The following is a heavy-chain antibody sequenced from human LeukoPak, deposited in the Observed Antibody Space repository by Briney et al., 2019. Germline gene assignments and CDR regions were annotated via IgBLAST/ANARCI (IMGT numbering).Heavy chain of an antibody. D-gene: IGHD6-19*01. CDR3: ARGVGYSSGWYMSN. J-gene: IGHJ4*02. CDR2: INHSGST. V-gene: IGHV4-34*01. Sequence: SETLSLTCAVYGGSFSGYYWSWIRQPPGKGLEWIGEINHSGSTNYNPSLKSRVTISVGTSKNQFSLKLSSVTAADTAVYYCARGVGYSSGWYMSNWGQGTLVTVSS. CDR1: GGSFSGYY.